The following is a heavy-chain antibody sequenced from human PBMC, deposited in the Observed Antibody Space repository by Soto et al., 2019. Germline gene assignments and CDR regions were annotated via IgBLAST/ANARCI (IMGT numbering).Heavy chain of an antibody. J-gene: IGHJ6*02. V-gene: IGHV1-69*12. CDR3: ARDNDRPQLGGNYYYILDV. CDR1: GGTFRNSA. D-gene: IGHD1-1*01. Sequence: QVQLEQSGAEVKKPGSSVKVSYKASGGTFRNSAISWVRQAPGQGLEWMGGIMPIFRTPDYSQKFQGRVTITADEXTSTAYMELSGLRSDDTAVYYCARDNDRPQLGGNYYYILDVWGQGTTVTVFS. CDR2: IMPIFRTP.